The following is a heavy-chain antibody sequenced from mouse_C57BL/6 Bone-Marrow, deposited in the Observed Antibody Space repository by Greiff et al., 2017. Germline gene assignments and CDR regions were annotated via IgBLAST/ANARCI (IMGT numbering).Heavy chain of an antibody. CDR3: TRRDGYNWYFEV. CDR2: ISSGGSYT. D-gene: IGHD2-3*01. CDR1: GFTFSTYG. V-gene: IGHV5-6*01. Sequence: EVQGVESGGDLVKPGGSLKLSCAASGFTFSTYGMSWVRQTPDKRLEWVATISSGGSYTYYPDSVEGRFPISRDNAKNTLYLQMSSLKSEDTAMYYCTRRDGYNWYFEVWGAGTTVTVSS. J-gene: IGHJ1*01.